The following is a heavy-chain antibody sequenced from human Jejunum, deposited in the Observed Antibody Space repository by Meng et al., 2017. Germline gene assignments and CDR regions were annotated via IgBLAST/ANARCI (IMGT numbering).Heavy chain of an antibody. J-gene: IGHJ4*02. CDR2: FTGSNNT. V-gene: IGHV3-23*04. CDR3: ARLVKS. CDR1: GFTFSGVS. Sequence: VESGGGLVQPGGSLRVSCAASGFTFSGVSMSWVRQAPGKGLEWISVFTGSNNTYYADSVKGRFTVSRDDSKNTLFLQMNSLRGEDTAVYYCARLVKSWGQGTLVTVSS. D-gene: IGHD4-23*01.